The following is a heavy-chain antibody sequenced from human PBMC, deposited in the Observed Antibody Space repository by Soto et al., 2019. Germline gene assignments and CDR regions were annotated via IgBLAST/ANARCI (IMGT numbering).Heavy chain of an antibody. CDR1: GYTFTSYG. CDR3: ARLWFGELLSHRYYYGMDV. V-gene: IGHV1-18*01. CDR2: ISAYNGNT. J-gene: IGHJ6*02. D-gene: IGHD3-10*01. Sequence: ASVKVSCKASGYTFTSYGISWVRQAPGQGLEWMGWISAYNGNTNYAQKLQGRVTMTTDTSTSTAYMELRSLRSDDTAVYYCARLWFGELLSHRYYYGMDVWGQGTTVTVSS.